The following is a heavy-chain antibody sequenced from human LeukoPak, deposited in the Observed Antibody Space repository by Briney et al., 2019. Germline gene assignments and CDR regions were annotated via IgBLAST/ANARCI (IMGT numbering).Heavy chain of an antibody. J-gene: IGHJ4*02. Sequence: PGGSLRLSCAASGFTFSSYWMHWVRQAPGKGLVWVSRINSDGSSTSYADSVKGRFTISRDNAKNTLYLQMNSLRAEDTAVHYCARGRFLEWLLPDDWGQGTLVTVSS. D-gene: IGHD3-3*01. CDR2: INSDGSST. CDR1: GFTFSSYW. V-gene: IGHV3-74*01. CDR3: ARGRFLEWLLPDD.